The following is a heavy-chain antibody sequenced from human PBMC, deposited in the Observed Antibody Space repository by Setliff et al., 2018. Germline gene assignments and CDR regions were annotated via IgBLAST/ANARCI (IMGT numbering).Heavy chain of an antibody. Sequence: PSETLSLTCTVSGGSISSGSYYWSWIRQPAGKGLEWIGRIYTSGSTNYNPSLKGRVTISVDTSKNQFSLKLSSVTAADTAVYYCARGRGYSYGSTFHYYYGMDVWGQGTTVTVSS. J-gene: IGHJ6*02. CDR3: ARGRGYSYGSTFHYYYGMDV. CDR1: GGSISSGSYY. V-gene: IGHV4-61*02. D-gene: IGHD5-18*01. CDR2: IYTSGST.